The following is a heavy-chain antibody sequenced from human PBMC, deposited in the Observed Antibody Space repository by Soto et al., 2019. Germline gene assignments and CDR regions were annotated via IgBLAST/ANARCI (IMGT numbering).Heavy chain of an antibody. D-gene: IGHD4-17*01. J-gene: IGHJ1*01. CDR2: IGNVAGGT. CDR1: GLSFSNYA. Sequence: EVQLLESGGGLVQPGGSLRLSCEASGLSFSNYAMGWVRQAPGRGPEWVSGIGNVAGGTHNADSVKGRFTISRDNSKNTLYLQMISLRVEDTAVYYCTTARGTYGAEYFQLWGQGTLVTVSS. CDR3: TTARGTYGAEYFQL. V-gene: IGHV3-23*01.